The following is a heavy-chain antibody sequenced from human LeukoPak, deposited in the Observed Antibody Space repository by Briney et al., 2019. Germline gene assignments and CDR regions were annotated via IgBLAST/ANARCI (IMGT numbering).Heavy chain of an antibody. J-gene: IGHJ4*02. CDR2: FYSGGNT. Sequence: GGSLRLSCAASGFTVSNNDMCWVRQAPGKGLEWVSVFYSGGNTNYADSVKGRFIISRDNLKNTLFLQMNSLRDEDTAVYYCARAFQYGSSSYPYSLWGQGTLVTVSS. CDR1: GFTVSNND. D-gene: IGHD3-10*01. V-gene: IGHV3-66*01. CDR3: ARAFQYGSSSYPYSL.